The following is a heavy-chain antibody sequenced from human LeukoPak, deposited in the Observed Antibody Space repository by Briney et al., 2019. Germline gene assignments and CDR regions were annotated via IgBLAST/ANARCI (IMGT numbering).Heavy chain of an antibody. CDR3: ARDSLGQQWLFYFDY. CDR1: GGTFSSYA. D-gene: IGHD6-19*01. V-gene: IGHV1-69*06. J-gene: IGHJ4*02. CDR2: IIPIFGTA. Sequence: SVKVSCKASGGTFSSYAISWVRQAPAQGLERMGGIIPIFGTANYAQKFQGRVTITADKSTSTAYMELSSLRSEDTAVYYCARDSLGQQWLFYFDYWGQGTLVTVSS.